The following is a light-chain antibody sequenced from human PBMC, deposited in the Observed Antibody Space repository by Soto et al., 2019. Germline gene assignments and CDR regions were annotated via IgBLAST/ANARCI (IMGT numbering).Light chain of an antibody. CDR3: SSYRSSTTFV. Sequence: QSALTQPASVSGSPGQSITISCTGTSSDVGAYNFVSWYQQFPGKAPKVIIFEVRKRPSGVSNRFSGSKLGDTASLSISGLQAEDEADYYCSSYRSSTTFVFGSGTKLTVL. CDR2: EVR. V-gene: IGLV2-14*01. J-gene: IGLJ1*01. CDR1: SSDVGAYNF.